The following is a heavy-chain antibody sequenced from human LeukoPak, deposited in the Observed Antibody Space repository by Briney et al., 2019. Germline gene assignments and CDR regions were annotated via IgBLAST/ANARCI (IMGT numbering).Heavy chain of an antibody. Sequence: SETLSLTCTVSGGSVSSYSYYWGWIRQPPGKGLEWIGSIYSSGSTFYSPSLKSRVTMSVDTSKNQFSLKLSSVTAADAAVYYCATCITGSYYYFDYWGQGILVTVSS. D-gene: IGHD1-20*01. CDR2: IYSSGST. V-gene: IGHV4-39*01. CDR1: GGSVSSYSYY. CDR3: ATCITGSYYYFDY. J-gene: IGHJ4*02.